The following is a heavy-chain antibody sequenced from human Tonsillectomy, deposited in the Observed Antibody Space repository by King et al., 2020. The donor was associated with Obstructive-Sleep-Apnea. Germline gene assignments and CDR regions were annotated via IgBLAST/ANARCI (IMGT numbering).Heavy chain of an antibody. D-gene: IGHD4-17*01. CDR2: FHYSVNT. CDR3: SRGGGDYGYYFEY. Sequence: QLQESGSGLVKPSETLSLTCTVSGGSIPSYYWSWIRQPPGKGLELIGCFHYSVNTNYNPSLKSRVTISVDTSKNQFSLKLTSVTTADTAIYYCSRGGGDYGYYFEYWGQGTLVTVPS. J-gene: IGHJ4*02. V-gene: IGHV4-59*01. CDR1: GGSIPSYY.